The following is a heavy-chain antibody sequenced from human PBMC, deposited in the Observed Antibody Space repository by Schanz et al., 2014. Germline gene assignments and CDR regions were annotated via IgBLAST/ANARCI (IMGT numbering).Heavy chain of an antibody. CDR1: GFSFSGSG. CDR3: ARDRPSGYALDF. J-gene: IGHJ4*02. D-gene: IGHD5-12*01. Sequence: QVQLVESGGGVVQPGGSLRLSCAASGFSFSGSGMHWVRQAPGKGLEWVALISYDGSNKHYADSVKGRFTISRDNSKKTLYVQMNSLRAEDTAVYYCARDRPSGYALDFWGQGTLVTVSS. CDR2: ISYDGSNK. V-gene: IGHV3-30*19.